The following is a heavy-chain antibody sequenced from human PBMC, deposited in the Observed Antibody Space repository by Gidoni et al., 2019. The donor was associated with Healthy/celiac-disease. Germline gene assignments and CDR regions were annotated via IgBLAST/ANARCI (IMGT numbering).Heavy chain of an antibody. CDR1: GYTFTVYY. D-gene: IGHD3-10*01. V-gene: IGHV1-2*06. CDR2: INPNSGGT. CDR3: ARDSPRAYGSGSIDY. Sequence: QVQLVQSGAAVTKPGASVKVSCKASGYTFTVYYMHCVRQAPGQGLEWMGRINPNSGGTNYAQKFQGRVTMTRDTSISTAYMELSRLRSDDKAVYYCARDSPRAYGSGSIDYWGQGTLVTVSA. J-gene: IGHJ4*02.